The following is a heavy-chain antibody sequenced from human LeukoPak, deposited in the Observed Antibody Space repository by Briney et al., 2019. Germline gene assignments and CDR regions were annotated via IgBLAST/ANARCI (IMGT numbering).Heavy chain of an antibody. CDR3: AKDRAYYSDSSGYYLVRAYDY. D-gene: IGHD3-22*01. V-gene: IGHV3-23*01. CDR1: GFTFSAYW. Sequence: QPGGSLRLSCAASGFTFSAYWMTWVRQAPGKGLEWVSGISGSGGSTFYADSVKGRFTISRDNSKNTLYLQMNSLRAEDTAVYYCAKDRAYYSDSSGYYLVRAYDYWGQGTLVTVSS. J-gene: IGHJ4*02. CDR2: ISGSGGST.